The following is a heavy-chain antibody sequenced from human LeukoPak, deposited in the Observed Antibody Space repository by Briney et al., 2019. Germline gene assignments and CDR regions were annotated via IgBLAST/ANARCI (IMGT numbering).Heavy chain of an antibody. CDR2: INHSGST. Sequence: SETLSLTCAVYGGSFSGYYWSWIRQPPGKGLEWIGEINHSGSTNYNPSLKSRVTISVDTSKNQFSLKLSSVTAADTAVYYCARHDYGEDYYYYYMDVWGKGTTVTISS. D-gene: IGHD4-17*01. V-gene: IGHV4-34*01. CDR1: GGSFSGYY. CDR3: ARHDYGEDYYYYYMDV. J-gene: IGHJ6*03.